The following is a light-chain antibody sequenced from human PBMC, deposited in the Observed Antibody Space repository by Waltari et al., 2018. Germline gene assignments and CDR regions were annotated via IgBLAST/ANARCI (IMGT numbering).Light chain of an antibody. CDR1: QSISSY. CDR2: VAS. J-gene: IGKJ5*01. Sequence: DIQMTQSPSSLSASVGDRVTITCRASQSISSYLNWYQQKPGQAPKLLIYVASSLQSGVPSRFSGSGSGTDFTLTISSLQPEDFATYYCQRSYSTPNTLGQGTRLEIK. V-gene: IGKV1-39*01. CDR3: QRSYSTPNT.